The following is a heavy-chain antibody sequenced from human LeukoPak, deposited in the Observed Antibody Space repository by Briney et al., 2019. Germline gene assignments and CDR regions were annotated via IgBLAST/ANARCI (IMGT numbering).Heavy chain of an antibody. CDR2: ISACNSNT. CDR3: ARESYCSSTSCYSDYYYYGMDV. V-gene: IGHV1-18*01. CDR1: GYTFTSYG. Sequence: ASVKVSCKASGYTFTSYGISWVRQAPGQGLEWMGWISACNSNTNYAQKLQGRVTMTTDTSTSTAYMELRSLRSDDTAVYYCARESYCSSTSCYSDYYYYGMDVWGQGTTVTVSS. J-gene: IGHJ6*02. D-gene: IGHD2-2*01.